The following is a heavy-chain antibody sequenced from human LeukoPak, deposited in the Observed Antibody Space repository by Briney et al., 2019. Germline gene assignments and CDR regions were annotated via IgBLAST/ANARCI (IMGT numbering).Heavy chain of an antibody. V-gene: IGHV4-61*02. CDR3: ARGLWFGELSWFDP. J-gene: IGHJ5*02. Sequence: SETLSLTCTVSGDSISSGDYYWSWIRQPAGKGLEWIGRISSSGSTNYNPSLKSRVTISVDTSKNQFSLKLSSVTAADTAVYYCARGLWFGELSWFDPWGQGTLVTVSS. CDR2: ISSSGST. D-gene: IGHD3-10*01. CDR1: GDSISSGDYY.